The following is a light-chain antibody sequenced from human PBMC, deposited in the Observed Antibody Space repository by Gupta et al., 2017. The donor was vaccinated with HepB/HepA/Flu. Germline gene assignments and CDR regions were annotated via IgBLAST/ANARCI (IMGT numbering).Light chain of an antibody. Sequence: DIVMTQSPLSLPVIAGEPASISCRSSQSLLHSNGYNYLDWYLQKPGQSPQLLIYLGSNRASGVPDRFSGSGSGTDFTLKISRVEAEDVGVYYCMQALQTPLTFGGGTKVEIK. CDR1: QSLLHSNGYNY. CDR3: MQALQTPLT. J-gene: IGKJ4*01. V-gene: IGKV2-28*01. CDR2: LGS.